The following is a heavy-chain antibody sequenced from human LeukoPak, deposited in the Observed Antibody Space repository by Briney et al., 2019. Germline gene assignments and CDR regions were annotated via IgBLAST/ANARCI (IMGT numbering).Heavy chain of an antibody. CDR2: MNPNSGNT. Sequence: ASVKVSCKASGGTFSSYAISWVRQATGQGLEWMGWMNPNSGNTGYAQKFQGRVTMTRNTSISTAYMELSSLRSEDTAVYYCARSPPSITMVRGVIFRPSYYYYGMDVWGQGTTVTVSS. CDR1: GGTFSSYA. V-gene: IGHV1-8*02. J-gene: IGHJ6*02. CDR3: ARSPPSITMVRGVIFRPSYYYYGMDV. D-gene: IGHD3-10*01.